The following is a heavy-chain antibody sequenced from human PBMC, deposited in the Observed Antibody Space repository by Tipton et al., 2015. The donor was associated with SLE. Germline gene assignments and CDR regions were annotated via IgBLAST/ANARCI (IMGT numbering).Heavy chain of an antibody. CDR3: ARDKDAMPLHGFDP. D-gene: IGHD2-2*01. V-gene: IGHV4-59*02. CDR1: GASVSSHY. J-gene: IGHJ5*02. Sequence: TLSLTCTVSGASVSSHYWSWIRQPPGKALEWIGYLYAGGITNYNPSLEGRASISGDTSKNQFSLKLTSLTTADTAVYYCARDKDAMPLHGFDPWGQGTLVIVSS. CDR2: LYAGGIT.